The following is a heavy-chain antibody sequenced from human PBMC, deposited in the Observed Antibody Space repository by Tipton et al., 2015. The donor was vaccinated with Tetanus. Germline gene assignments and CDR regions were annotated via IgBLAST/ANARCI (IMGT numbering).Heavy chain of an antibody. J-gene: IGHJ4*02. CDR3: ARGTGDY. CDR2: IYYSGST. V-gene: IGHV4-30-4*01. D-gene: IGHD1-14*01. Sequence: GEALGNGDYYWSWIRQPPGKGLESIGYIYYSGSTYYNPSLKSRVTISVDTSKNQFSLKLSSVTAADTAVYYCARGTGDYWGQGTLVTVSS. CDR1: GEALGNGDYY.